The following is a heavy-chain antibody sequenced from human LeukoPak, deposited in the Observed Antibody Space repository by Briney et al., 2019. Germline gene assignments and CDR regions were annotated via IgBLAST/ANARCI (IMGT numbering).Heavy chain of an antibody. CDR1: GFTFSSYS. CDR3: ARGRTIFGVVPYYFDY. J-gene: IGHJ4*02. CDR2: ISSCSSYI. D-gene: IGHD3-3*01. V-gene: IGHV3-21*01. Sequence: PGGSLRLSCAASGFTFSSYSMNWVRQAPGEGLEWVSSISSCSSYIYYADSVKGRFTISRDNAKNSLYLQMNSLRAEDTAVYYCARGRTIFGVVPYYFDYWGQGTLVTVSS.